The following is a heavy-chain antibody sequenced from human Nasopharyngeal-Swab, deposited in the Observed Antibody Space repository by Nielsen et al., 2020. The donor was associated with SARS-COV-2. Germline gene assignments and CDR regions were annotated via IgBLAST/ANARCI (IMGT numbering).Heavy chain of an antibody. CDR2: ISYTGST. CDR3: ARHYGHVVVTDNWFDP. V-gene: IGHV4-59*08. J-gene: IGHJ5*02. Sequence: SETLSLTCTVSGGSISNYYWSWIRQPPGKGLEWIGYISYTGSTNYNPSLKSRVTISLDTSKTQFSLKLRSVTAADTAVYHCARHYGHVVVTDNWFDPWGQGTLVTVSS. D-gene: IGHD2-21*02. CDR1: GGSISNYY.